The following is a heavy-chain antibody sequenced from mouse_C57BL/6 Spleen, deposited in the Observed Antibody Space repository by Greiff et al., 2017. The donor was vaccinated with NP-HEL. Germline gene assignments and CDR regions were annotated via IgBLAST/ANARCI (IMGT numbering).Heavy chain of an antibody. Sequence: ASPGGGGKPGSSMKLSCTASGFTFSDYYMAWVRQVPEKGIEWGGKSNYDGSSTYYLDSLKSRFIISRDNAKNILYLQMSSLKSEDTATYYCARVPGPLYAMDYWGQGTSVTVSS. J-gene: IGHJ4*01. V-gene: IGHV5-16*01. CDR3: ARVPGPLYAMDY. D-gene: IGHD3-1*01. CDR2: SNYDGSST. CDR1: GFTFSDYY.